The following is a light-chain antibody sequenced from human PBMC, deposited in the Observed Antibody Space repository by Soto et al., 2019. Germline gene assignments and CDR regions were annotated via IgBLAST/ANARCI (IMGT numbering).Light chain of an antibody. CDR2: GAS. V-gene: IGKV1-6*02. CDR3: LQDFSYPRT. Sequence: AIQMTQSPSSLSASVGDRVTITCRASQGIGTELGWYQLKQGKAPKLLVYGASTLQSGVLPRFSGSGSGTDFTLTISSLQPDDFATYYCLQDFSYPRTFGQGTKVEIK. CDR1: QGIGTE. J-gene: IGKJ1*01.